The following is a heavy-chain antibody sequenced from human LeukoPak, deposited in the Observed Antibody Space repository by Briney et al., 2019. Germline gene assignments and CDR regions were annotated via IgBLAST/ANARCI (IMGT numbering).Heavy chain of an antibody. CDR3: ALPYFGAGVDAFDI. CDR2: MYYSGNT. D-gene: IGHD3-10*01. CDR1: GGSISSYY. Sequence: EPSETLSLTCTVSGGSISSYYWSWIRQPPGKGLEWIGTMYYSGNTDYNPSLKSRITISVDTSKNQFYLKLTSVTAADTALYYCALPYFGAGVDAFDIWGQGTRVAVSS. J-gene: IGHJ3*02. V-gene: IGHV4-59*12.